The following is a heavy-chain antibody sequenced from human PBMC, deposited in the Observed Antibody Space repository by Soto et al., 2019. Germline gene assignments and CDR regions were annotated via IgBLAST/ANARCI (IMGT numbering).Heavy chain of an antibody. CDR2: LYSDGRT. CDR3: VRCSGWYGQCYFDC. V-gene: IGHV3-53*02. J-gene: IGHJ4*02. D-gene: IGHD6-13*01. CDR1: GFIVSSSY. Sequence: DVQLVETVGGLIQPGGSLRLSCAASGFIVSSSYMSWVRQAPGKGLEWVSVLYSDGRTYYADSVKGRFTISRDNSKNTLYLQMNSLSAEDTAVYYCVRCSGWYGQCYFDCWGQGTLVTVSS.